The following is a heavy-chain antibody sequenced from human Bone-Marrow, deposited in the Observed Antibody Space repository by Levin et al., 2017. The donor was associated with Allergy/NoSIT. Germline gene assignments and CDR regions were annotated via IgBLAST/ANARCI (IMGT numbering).Heavy chain of an antibody. V-gene: IGHV3-11*01. CDR3: ARDYRYFGEPRYDY. J-gene: IGHJ4*02. Sequence: GGSLRLSCAASGFTFNDYYISWIRQVPGKGLEWVSYISGSGGTIYYADSVKGRFTISRDNSKNSVYLQMNSLRAEDTAVYYCARDYRYFGEPRYDYWGQGTLVTVSS. CDR2: ISGSGGTI. D-gene: IGHD3-10*01. CDR1: GFTFNDYY.